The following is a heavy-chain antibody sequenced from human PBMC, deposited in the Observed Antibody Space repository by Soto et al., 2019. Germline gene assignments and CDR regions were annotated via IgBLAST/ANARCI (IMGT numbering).Heavy chain of an antibody. Sequence: QVQLQESGPGLVKPSETLSLTCTVSGGSVSSGSYYWSWIRQPPGKGLEWIGYIYYSGSTNYNPSHKRRVTVSVDTSKNQFSLKLSSVTAADTAVYYCARDRYDFWSGYYPLATTGMDVWGQGTTVTVSS. CDR1: GGSVSSGSYY. CDR3: ARDRYDFWSGYYPLATTGMDV. J-gene: IGHJ6*02. V-gene: IGHV4-61*01. D-gene: IGHD3-3*01. CDR2: IYYSGST.